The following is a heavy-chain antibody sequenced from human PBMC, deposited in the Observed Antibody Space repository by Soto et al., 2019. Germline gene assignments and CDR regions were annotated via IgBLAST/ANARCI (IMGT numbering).Heavy chain of an antibody. CDR3: ARDQVGNYYDSSGPMDV. D-gene: IGHD3-22*01. Sequence: ASVKVSCKASGYTFTGYYMHWVRQAPGQGLEWMGWINPNSGGTNYAQKFQGWVTMTRDTSISTAYMELSRLRSDDTAVYYCARDQVGNYYDSSGPMDVWGQGTKVTVSS. J-gene: IGHJ6*02. CDR2: INPNSGGT. V-gene: IGHV1-2*04. CDR1: GYTFTGYY.